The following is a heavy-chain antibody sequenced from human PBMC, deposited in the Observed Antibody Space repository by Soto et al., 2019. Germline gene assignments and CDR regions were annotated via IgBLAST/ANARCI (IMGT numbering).Heavy chain of an antibody. CDR1: GGSISSYF. CDR3: ARIYCSSVRCSSHFDY. CDR2: IYYSGST. V-gene: IGHV4-59*08. Sequence: SETMSLTCTVAGGSISSYFWSWIRQTPGKGLEWIGYIYYSGSTKYNPSLKSRVTISVDTSKNQFSLKLSSVTAADTAVYFCARIYCSSVRCSSHFDYWGQGTLVTVSS. J-gene: IGHJ4*02. D-gene: IGHD2-2*01.